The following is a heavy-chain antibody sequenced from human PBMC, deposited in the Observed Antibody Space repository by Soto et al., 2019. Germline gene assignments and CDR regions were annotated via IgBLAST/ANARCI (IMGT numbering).Heavy chain of an antibody. CDR3: AKEQLAMTVVVADYFDS. V-gene: IGHV3-30*18. CDR1: GFTFSTYG. D-gene: IGHD3-22*01. J-gene: IGHJ4*02. Sequence: QVQLVESGGGVVQPGKSLRLSCAASGFTFSTYGIHWVRQAPGKGLEWVALISYDGGRKYYGDSVKGRFIIARDNSHNTVSLQMNSLSADDTAVYFCAKEQLAMTVVVADYFDSGGQGTLVTVSS. CDR2: ISYDGGRK.